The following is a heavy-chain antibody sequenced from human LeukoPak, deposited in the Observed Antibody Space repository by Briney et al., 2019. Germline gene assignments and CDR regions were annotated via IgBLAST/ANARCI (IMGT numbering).Heavy chain of an antibody. CDR2: ISSSGSTI. CDR1: GFTVSSNY. J-gene: IGHJ6*04. D-gene: IGHD3-10*02. CDR3: AELGITMIGGV. V-gene: IGHV3-11*04. Sequence: GGSLRLSCAASGFTVSSNYMSWVRQAPGKGLEWVSYISSSGSTIYYADSVKGRFTISRDNAKNSLYLQMNSLRAEDTAVYYCAELGITMIGGVWGKGTTVTVSS.